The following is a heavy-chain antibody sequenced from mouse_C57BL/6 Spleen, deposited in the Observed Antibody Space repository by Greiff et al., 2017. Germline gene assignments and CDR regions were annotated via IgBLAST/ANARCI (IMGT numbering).Heavy chain of an antibody. J-gene: IGHJ1*03. V-gene: IGHV1-52*01. D-gene: IGHD1-1*01. CDR1: GYTFTSYW. Sequence: QVQLQQPGAELVRPGSSVKLSCKASGYTFTSYWMHWVKQRPIQGLEWIGNIDPSDSETHYNQKFKDKATLTVDKSSSTAYMQLSSLTSEDSAVYYCARGLGSSYVDLYLDVWGTGTTVTVSS. CDR3: ARGLGSSYVDLYLDV. CDR2: IDPSDSET.